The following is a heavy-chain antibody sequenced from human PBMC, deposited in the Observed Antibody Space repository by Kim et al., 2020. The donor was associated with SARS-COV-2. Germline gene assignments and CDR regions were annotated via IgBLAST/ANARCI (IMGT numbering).Heavy chain of an antibody. D-gene: IGHD6-13*01. J-gene: IGHJ4*02. CDR1: GYSFTSYW. CDR3: ARLLIGAAGTVAEDY. Sequence: GESLKISCKGSGYSFTSYWISWVRQMPGKGLEWMGRIDPSDSYTNYSPSFQGHVTISADKSISTAYLQWSSLKASDTAMYYCARLLIGAAGTVAEDYWGRGTLVTVSS. V-gene: IGHV5-10-1*01. CDR2: IDPSDSYT.